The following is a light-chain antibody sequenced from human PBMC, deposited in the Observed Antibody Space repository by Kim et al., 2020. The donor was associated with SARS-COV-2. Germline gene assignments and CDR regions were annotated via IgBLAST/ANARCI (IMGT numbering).Light chain of an antibody. Sequence: VSPGQTASITCAGDKWGDKYACWYQQKPGQSPVLVIYQASKRPSGIPERFSGSNSGNTATLTISGTQAMDEADYYCQAWDSSTAVFGGGTQLTVL. V-gene: IGLV3-1*01. CDR3: QAWDSSTAV. J-gene: IGLJ2*01. CDR1: KWGDKY. CDR2: QAS.